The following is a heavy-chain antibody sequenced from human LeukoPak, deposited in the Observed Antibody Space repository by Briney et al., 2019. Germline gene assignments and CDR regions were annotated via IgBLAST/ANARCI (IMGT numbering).Heavy chain of an antibody. CDR3: ARAGPYSSQPHDY. CDR2: IYYSGST. CDR1: GGSISCGGYS. D-gene: IGHD6-13*01. V-gene: IGHV4-39*07. Sequence: PSETLSLTCAVSGGSISCGGYSWSWIRQPPGKGLEWIGSIYYSGSTYYNPSLKSRVTMSVDTSKNQFSLKLSSVTAADTAVYYCARAGPYSSQPHDYWGQGTLVTVSS. J-gene: IGHJ4*02.